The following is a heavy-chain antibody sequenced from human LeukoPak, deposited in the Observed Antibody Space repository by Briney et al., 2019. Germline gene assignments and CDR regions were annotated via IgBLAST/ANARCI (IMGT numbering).Heavy chain of an antibody. D-gene: IGHD5-12*01. CDR1: GFTFSNHN. CDR2: ISSSSSTI. V-gene: IGHV3-48*04. Sequence: PGGSLRLSCAASGFTFSNHNMNWVRQAPGKGLEWISYISSSSSTINYADSVKGRFTISRDNAKNSLYLQMNSLRAEDTAVYYCARSGGFYFDYWGQGTLVTVSS. J-gene: IGHJ4*02. CDR3: ARSGGFYFDY.